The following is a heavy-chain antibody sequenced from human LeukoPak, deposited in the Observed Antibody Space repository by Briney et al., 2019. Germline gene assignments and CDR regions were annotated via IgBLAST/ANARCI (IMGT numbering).Heavy chain of an antibody. V-gene: IGHV3-21*01. CDR1: GFTFSNYA. CDR2: ISSSSSYM. CDR3: ARVFYAWELLY. Sequence: GRSLRLSCAASGFTFSNYAMHWVRQAPGKGLEWVSSISSSSSYMYYADSVKGRFTISRDNAKNSLYLQMNSLRAEDTAVYYCARVFYAWELLYWGQGTLVTVSS. J-gene: IGHJ4*02. D-gene: IGHD1-26*01.